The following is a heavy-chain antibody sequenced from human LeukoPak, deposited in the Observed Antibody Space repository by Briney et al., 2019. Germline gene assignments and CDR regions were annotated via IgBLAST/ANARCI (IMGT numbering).Heavy chain of an antibody. CDR1: GASISTYW. V-gene: IGHV4-59*12. CDR3: ARDDVRNRGFNDY. CDR2: AHHGGTF. J-gene: IGHJ4*02. D-gene: IGHD3-10*01. Sequence: SETLSLTCAVSGASISTYWWVWVRQAPGKGLEWIGEAHHGGTFNYNPSLESRVTISLDTSNNQFSLTLRSMTAADTAVYYCARDDVRNRGFNDYWGQGILVTVSS.